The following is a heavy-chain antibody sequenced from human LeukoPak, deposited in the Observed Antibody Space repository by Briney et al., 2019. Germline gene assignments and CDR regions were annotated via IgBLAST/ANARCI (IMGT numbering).Heavy chain of an antibody. CDR3: ARVDGDYRYYFDY. CDR2: ISSSGST. Sequence: SETLSLTCTVSGGSISNYHWSWIRQPAGKGLEWIGRISSSGSTNYNPSLKSLVTMSVDMSKNQFSLKLSSVTAADTAVYYCARVDGDYRYYFDYWGQGTLVTVSS. D-gene: IGHD4-17*01. J-gene: IGHJ4*02. V-gene: IGHV4-4*07. CDR1: GGSISNYH.